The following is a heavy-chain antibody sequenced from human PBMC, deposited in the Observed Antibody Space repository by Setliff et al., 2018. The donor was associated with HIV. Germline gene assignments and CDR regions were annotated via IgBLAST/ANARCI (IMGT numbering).Heavy chain of an antibody. CDR2: IIPILGIT. CDR1: GGTFNSYT. Sequence: ASVKVSCKVSGGTFNSYTFTWVRQAPGQGLEWMGGIIPILGITHRAQNFQGRVTISADGSTNTAYVELSGLRSEDTAVYYCARESACSSTSCPKVLDYWGQGTLVTVSS. V-gene: IGHV1-69*10. CDR3: ARESACSSTSCPKVLDY. D-gene: IGHD2-2*01. J-gene: IGHJ4*02.